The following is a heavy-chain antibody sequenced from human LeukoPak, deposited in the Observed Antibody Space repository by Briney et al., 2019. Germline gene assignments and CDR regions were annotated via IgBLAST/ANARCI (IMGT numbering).Heavy chain of an antibody. Sequence: SETLSLTCTVSGGSISTYYWSWIRQPPGKGLEWIGYIYYSGSTNYNPSLKSRVTISVDTSKNQFSLKLSSVTAADTAVYYCASKAMSSSWYWSRDYYMDVWGKGTTVTISS. J-gene: IGHJ6*03. CDR3: ASKAMSSSWYWSRDYYMDV. CDR2: IYYSGST. V-gene: IGHV4-59*01. CDR1: GGSISTYY. D-gene: IGHD6-13*01.